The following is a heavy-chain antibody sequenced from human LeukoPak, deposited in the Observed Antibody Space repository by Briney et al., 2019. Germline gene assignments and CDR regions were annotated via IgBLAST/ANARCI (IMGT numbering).Heavy chain of an antibody. CDR2: IGDGAGST. CDR1: GFTFDNYA. D-gene: IGHD2-21*01. J-gene: IGHJ2*01. V-gene: IGHV3-23*01. Sequence: GGSLRLSCAASGFTFDNYAMSWVRQVPGKGLEWVSTIGDGAGSTYYADSVKGRLTISRDNSKNTLYLQMDSLRGEDSAVYYCAKRPHMRHSHWYFDLWGRGTLVTVSS. CDR3: AKRPHMRHSHWYFDL.